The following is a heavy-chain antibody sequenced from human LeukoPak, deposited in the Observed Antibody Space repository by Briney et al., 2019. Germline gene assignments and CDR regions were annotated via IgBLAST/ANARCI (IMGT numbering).Heavy chain of an antibody. J-gene: IGHJ4*02. D-gene: IGHD1-26*01. CDR2: VNYGEST. V-gene: IGHV4-34*01. CDR1: GGSFIGYH. CDR3: AKSGGYGLIDN. Sequence: SETLSLTCAVFGGSFIGYHWSWIRQPPGKGLEWIGGVNYGESTNYNPSLKSRVTISVDTSKNLFSLRLNSMTAADTAVYYCAKSGGYGLIDNWGQGTLVTVSS.